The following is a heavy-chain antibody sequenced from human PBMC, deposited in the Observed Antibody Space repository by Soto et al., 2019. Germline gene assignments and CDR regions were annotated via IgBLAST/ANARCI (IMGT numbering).Heavy chain of an antibody. J-gene: IGHJ6*02. CDR1: GYTFTNSG. Sequence: ASVKVSFKASGYTFTNSGIRWVRQAPGQGLEWMGWIGAYNGHTKYAQKLQGRVTMTTDTSTSTAYMELRSLKSDDTAVYYCAREDYYDSSGYLPVRYYFGMDVWGQGTTVTVSS. D-gene: IGHD3-22*01. CDR2: IGAYNGHT. V-gene: IGHV1-18*01. CDR3: AREDYYDSSGYLPVRYYFGMDV.